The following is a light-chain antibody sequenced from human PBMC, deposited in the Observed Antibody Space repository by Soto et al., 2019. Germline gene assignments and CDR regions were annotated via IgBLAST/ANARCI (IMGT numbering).Light chain of an antibody. J-gene: IGLJ2*01. CDR2: RNN. Sequence: QSVLTQPPSVSGAPGQRVTISCTGSNSNIGAGFDVHWYQQFPGTAPKLLLYRNNQRPSGVPDRFSGSKSGTSASLAITGLQAEDEADYYCQSFWVFGGGTKLTVL. CDR1: NSNIGAGFD. CDR3: QSFWV. V-gene: IGLV1-40*01.